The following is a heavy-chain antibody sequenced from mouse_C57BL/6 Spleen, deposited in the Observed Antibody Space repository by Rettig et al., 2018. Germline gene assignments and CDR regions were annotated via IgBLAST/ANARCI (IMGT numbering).Heavy chain of an antibody. CDR3: ARDYGNYRGYAMDY. Sequence: SVKLSCKASGYTFTSYWMHWVKQRPGQGLEWIGMIHPNSGSTNYNEKFKSKATLTVDKSSSTAYMQLSSLTSEDSAVYYCARDYGNYRGYAMDYWGQGTSVTVSS. CDR2: IHPNSGST. V-gene: IGHV1-64*01. D-gene: IGHD2-1*01. CDR1: GYTFTSYW. J-gene: IGHJ4*01.